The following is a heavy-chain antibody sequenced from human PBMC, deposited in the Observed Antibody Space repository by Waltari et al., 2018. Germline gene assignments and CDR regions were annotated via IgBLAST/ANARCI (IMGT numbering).Heavy chain of an antibody. V-gene: IGHV3-53*01. D-gene: IGHD1-26*01. CDR2: IYRGGST. CDR1: GFTVSTNY. J-gene: IGHJ4*02. Sequence: EVQLVESGGGLIQPGGSLRLSCAAPGFTVSTNYMTWVCPAPGKGLEWLSVIYRGGSTYYADSVKGRFTISRDNSKNTLYLQMNSLRAEDTAVYYCARDPSGSYPGDYWGQGTLVTVSS. CDR3: ARDPSGSYPGDY.